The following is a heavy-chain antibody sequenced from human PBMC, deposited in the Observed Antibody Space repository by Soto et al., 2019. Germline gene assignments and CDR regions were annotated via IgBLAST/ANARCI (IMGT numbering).Heavy chain of an antibody. CDR1: GGSISSYY. D-gene: IGHD3-3*01. Sequence: SETLSLTCTVSGGSISSYYWSWIRQPPGKGLEWIGYIYYSGSTNYNPSLKSRVTISVDTSKNQFSLKLSSVTAADTAVYYCARGPVLRFLEWLHLDYCGQGTLVSVSS. V-gene: IGHV4-59*01. CDR2: IYYSGST. J-gene: IGHJ4*02. CDR3: ARGPVLRFLEWLHLDY.